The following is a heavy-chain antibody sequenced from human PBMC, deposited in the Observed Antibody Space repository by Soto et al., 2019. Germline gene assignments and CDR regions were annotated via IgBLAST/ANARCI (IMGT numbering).Heavy chain of an antibody. V-gene: IGHV4-30-4*01. CDR3: ATVSRTVSYYYYGMDV. CDR2: VYYSGST. Sequence: TLSLTCTVSGGSISSDDYYWSWIRQPPGKGLEWIGYVYYSGSTYYNPSLKSRVSISVDTSKNQFSLKLSSVTAADTAVYYCATVSRTVSYYYYGMDVWGQGTTVTVSS. CDR1: GGSISSDDYY. J-gene: IGHJ6*02. D-gene: IGHD3-16*01.